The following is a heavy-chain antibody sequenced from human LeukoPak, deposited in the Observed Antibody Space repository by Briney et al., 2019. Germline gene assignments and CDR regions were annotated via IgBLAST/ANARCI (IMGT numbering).Heavy chain of an antibody. J-gene: IGHJ4*02. CDR3: ARELGYCSSTSCQYFDY. V-gene: IGHV1-69*01. Sequence: SVKVSCKASGDTFSSYGFTWVRQAPGQGLEWMGVITPIFGTANYAQKFQGRVRITADESTSTAYMELSSLRSEDTAVYYCARELGYCSSTSCQYFDYWGQGTLVTVSS. CDR1: GDTFSSYG. CDR2: ITPIFGTA. D-gene: IGHD2-2*01.